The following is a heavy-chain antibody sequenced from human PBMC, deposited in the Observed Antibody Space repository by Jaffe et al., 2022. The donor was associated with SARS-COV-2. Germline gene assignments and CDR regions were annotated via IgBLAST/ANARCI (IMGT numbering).Heavy chain of an antibody. CDR2: INSNGGST. CDR3: VRGFRPINSMDV. Sequence: EVQLVESGGGLVQPGGSLRLSCAASGFSFSNYAMHWVRQAPGKGLEYVSTINSNGGSTYHANSVKGRFTISRDNSKNTLYLQMGSLRAEDMAVYYCVRGFRPINSMDVWGQGTTVTVSS. J-gene: IGHJ6*02. CDR1: GFSFSNYA. V-gene: IGHV3-64*01. D-gene: IGHD1-20*01.